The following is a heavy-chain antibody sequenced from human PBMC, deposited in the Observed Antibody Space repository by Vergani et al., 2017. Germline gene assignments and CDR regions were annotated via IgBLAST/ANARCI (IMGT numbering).Heavy chain of an antibody. Sequence: EVQLVESGGGLVQPGGSLRLSCSTFGFTFSSYAMYWVRQAPGKGLEFVSSISTNRGTTYYADSVKGRFTIPRDNSESTLNLQMTSLRAEDTAVYYCANIAAPGPRGRGTGNWGQGTLVTVSS. CDR2: ISTNRGTT. D-gene: IGHD6-13*01. V-gene: IGHV3-64D*09. J-gene: IGHJ4*02. CDR1: GFTFSSYA. CDR3: ANIAAPGPRGRGTGN.